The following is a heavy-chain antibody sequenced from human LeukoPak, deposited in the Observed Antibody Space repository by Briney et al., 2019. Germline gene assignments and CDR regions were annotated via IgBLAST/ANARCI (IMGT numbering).Heavy chain of an antibody. Sequence: SETLSLTCTVSGGSISSSSYYWGSIRQPPGKGLEWIGSIYYSGSTYYNPSLKSRVTMSVDTSKNQFSLKLSSVTAADTAVYYCARVDPIYCGGDCYVFDYWGQGTLVTVSS. V-gene: IGHV4-39*07. J-gene: IGHJ4*02. D-gene: IGHD2-21*02. CDR3: ARVDPIYCGGDCYVFDY. CDR2: IYYSGST. CDR1: GGSISSSSYY.